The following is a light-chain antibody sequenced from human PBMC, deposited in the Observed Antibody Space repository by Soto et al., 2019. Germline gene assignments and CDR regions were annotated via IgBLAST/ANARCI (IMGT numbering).Light chain of an antibody. J-gene: IGKJ1*01. V-gene: IGKV1-5*01. CDR3: QQYDSYWT. Sequence: DIQMTQSPSTLSASVGDRVTITCRASQSINNWLAWYQQKPGKAPKLLIYDASNLESGVPSRFSGSGSGTEFTLTISSLQPDDFASYYCQQYDSYWTFGQGTKVEIK. CDR2: DAS. CDR1: QSINNW.